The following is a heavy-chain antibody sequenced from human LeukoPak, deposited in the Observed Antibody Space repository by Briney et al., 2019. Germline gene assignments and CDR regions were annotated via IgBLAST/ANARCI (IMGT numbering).Heavy chain of an antibody. J-gene: IGHJ4*02. D-gene: IGHD7-27*01. CDR1: GYTFTSYG. CDR2: ISSNSDNT. Sequence: ASVKGSCTATGYTFTSYGISWVRQAPGQGLEWMGWISSNSDNTNYAQKLQGRDTMTTDTSTSTAYMELRSLRSDDTALYFCARDWGSIKVIADYWGQGTLVTVSS. CDR3: ARDWGSIKVIADY. V-gene: IGHV1-18*01.